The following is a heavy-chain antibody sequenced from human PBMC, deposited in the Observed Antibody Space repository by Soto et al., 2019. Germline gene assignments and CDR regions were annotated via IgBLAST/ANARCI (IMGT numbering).Heavy chain of an antibody. D-gene: IGHD6-19*01. CDR2: INRSGSI. V-gene: IGHV4-34*01. CDR3: ARPTRQWLGLRYYYGMDV. Sequence: SETLSLTCAVYGGSFSGYDWTWIRQPPGTGLEWIGEINRSGSINYNPSLKSRVTISVDTSKNQFSLKLSSVTAADTAVYYCARPTRQWLGLRYYYGMDVWGQGTTVTVSS. J-gene: IGHJ6*02. CDR1: GGSFSGYD.